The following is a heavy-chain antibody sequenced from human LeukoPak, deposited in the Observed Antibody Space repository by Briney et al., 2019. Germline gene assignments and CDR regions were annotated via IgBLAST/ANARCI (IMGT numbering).Heavy chain of an antibody. J-gene: IGHJ4*02. CDR1: GFTFSSYS. CDR3: ARDLVGATTEFSTLPMGY. D-gene: IGHD1-26*01. V-gene: IGHV3-21*01. CDR2: ISSSSSYK. Sequence: GGSLRLSCAASGFTFSSYSMNWVRQAPGKGLEWVSSISSSSSYKYYADSVKGRFTISRDNAKNSLYLQMNSLRAEDTAVYYCARDLVGATTEFSTLPMGYWGQGTLVTVSS.